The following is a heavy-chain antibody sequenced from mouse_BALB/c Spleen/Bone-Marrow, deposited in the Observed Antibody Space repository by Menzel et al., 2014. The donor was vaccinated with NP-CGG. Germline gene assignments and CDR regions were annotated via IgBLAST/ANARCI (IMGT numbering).Heavy chain of an antibody. J-gene: IGHJ2*01. D-gene: IGHD2-1*01. CDR3: ARGNYGNYVDYFDY. V-gene: IGHV5-6-3*01. CDR1: GFTFSSYG. Sequence: EVKLVESGGSLVQPGGSLKLSCAASGFTFSSYGRSWVRQTPDKRLELVASINSNGGSTYYPDSVKGRFTISRDNAKKTLSLQMSSLKSEDTAVHYCARGNYGNYVDYFDYWGQGTTLTVSS. CDR2: INSNGGST.